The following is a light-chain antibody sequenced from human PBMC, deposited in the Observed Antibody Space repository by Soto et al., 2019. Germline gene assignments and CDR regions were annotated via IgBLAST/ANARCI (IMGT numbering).Light chain of an antibody. CDR3: MQALQTPYT. J-gene: IGKJ2*01. CDR2: LGF. CDR1: QRLLHSNGNIF. V-gene: IGKV2-28*01. Sequence: EIVMTQSPPSLTVTPGEPASISCRSSQRLLHSNGNIFLDWYLQKPGQSPQLLIYLGFNRASGVPDRVSGSAAVTDFTLKISRVEAEDVGVYYCMQALQTPYTFGQGTKLEIK.